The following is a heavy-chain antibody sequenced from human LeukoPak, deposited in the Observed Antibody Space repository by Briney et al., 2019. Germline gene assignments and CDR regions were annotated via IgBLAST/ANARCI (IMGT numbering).Heavy chain of an antibody. CDR3: ARVLWFRSYYYYYYMDV. D-gene: IGHD2-21*01. CDR1: GGSFSGYY. J-gene: IGHJ6*03. V-gene: IGHV4-34*01. Sequence: SETLSLTCAVYGGSFSGYYWSWIRQPPGKGLEWIGEINHSGSTNYNPSLKSRVTISVDTSKNQFSLKLSSVTAADTAVYYRARVLWFRSYYYYYYMDVWGKGTTVTVSS. CDR2: INHSGST.